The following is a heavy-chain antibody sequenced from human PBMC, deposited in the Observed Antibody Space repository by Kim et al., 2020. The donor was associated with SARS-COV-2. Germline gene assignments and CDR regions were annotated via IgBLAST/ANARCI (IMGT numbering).Heavy chain of an antibody. D-gene: IGHD3-16*01. V-gene: IGHV4-61*02. CDR3: AREGEFTFQH. J-gene: IGHJ1*01. CDR1: GGSISSGSYY. Sequence: SETLSLTCTVSGGSISSGSYYWSWIRQPAGKGLEWIGRIYTSGSTNYNPSLKSRVTISVDTSKNQFSLKLSSVTAADTAVYYCAREGEFTFQHWGQGTLVTVSS. CDR2: IYTSGST.